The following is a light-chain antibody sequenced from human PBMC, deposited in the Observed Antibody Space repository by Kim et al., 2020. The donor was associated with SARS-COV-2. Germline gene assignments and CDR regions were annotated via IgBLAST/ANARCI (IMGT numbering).Light chain of an antibody. Sequence: ELTQDPAVSVALGQTVRITCQGDSLRSYYASWYQQKPGQAPVLVIYGKNNRPSGIPDRFSGSSSGNTASLTITGAQAEDEADYYCNSRDSSGNPVFGGGTQLTVL. CDR1: SLRSYY. V-gene: IGLV3-19*01. CDR2: GKN. J-gene: IGLJ3*02. CDR3: NSRDSSGNPV.